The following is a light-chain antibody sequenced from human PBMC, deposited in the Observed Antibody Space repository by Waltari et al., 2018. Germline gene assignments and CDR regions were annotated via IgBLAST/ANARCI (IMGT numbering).Light chain of an antibody. V-gene: IGKV1-5*03. J-gene: IGKJ1*01. CDR1: QTISSW. CDR2: KAS. Sequence: IQMNQSPSTMSASVGDRVTITYRASQTISSWVAWQQQKPGKAPKLLLYKASSLESGVPSRFSGRRSGTEFALTSSSLQPDDFATYYCQQYNRYSRTFGQGTKVEIK. CDR3: QQYNRYSRT.